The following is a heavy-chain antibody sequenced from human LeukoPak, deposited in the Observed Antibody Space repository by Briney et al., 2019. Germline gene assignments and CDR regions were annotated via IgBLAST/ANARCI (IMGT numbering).Heavy chain of an antibody. Sequence: PGGSLRLSCAASGFAFSSYAMHWVRQGPGKGLEWVALVSYDGGSKYYADSVKGRITISRDNSKNTLYLQMNSLRAEDTAVYYCAKVGGFLLNSRGFDYWGQGTLVTVSS. J-gene: IGHJ4*02. CDR3: AKVGGFLLNSRGFDY. CDR1: GFAFSSYA. CDR2: VSYDGGSK. V-gene: IGHV3-30-3*01. D-gene: IGHD3-10*01.